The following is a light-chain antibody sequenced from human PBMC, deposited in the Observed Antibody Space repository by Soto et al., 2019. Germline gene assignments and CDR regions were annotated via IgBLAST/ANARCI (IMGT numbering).Light chain of an antibody. Sequence: DIQMTQSPSSLSASVGHRVTITCQASQDISNYLNWYQQKPGKAPKLLIYDASNLEKGVPSRFSGILSGTDFTFTISGLQPEDTATYYCQQYENPLLTFGGGTKVEIK. V-gene: IGKV1-33*01. CDR2: DAS. J-gene: IGKJ4*01. CDR1: QDISNY. CDR3: QQYENPLLT.